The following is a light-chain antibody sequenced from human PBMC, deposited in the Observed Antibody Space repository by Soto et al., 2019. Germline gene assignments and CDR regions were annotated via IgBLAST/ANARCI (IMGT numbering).Light chain of an antibody. V-gene: IGKV1-5*03. CDR2: KAS. J-gene: IGKJ1*01. CDR3: QQYNSYAWT. Sequence: DIEMTQSPSTLSASLGDRVTISCRASQSISSWLAWYQQKPGKAPKVLIYKASSLESGVPSRFSGSGSGTEFTLTINSLQPDDFATYYSQQYNSYAWTFGQGTKLEIK. CDR1: QSISSW.